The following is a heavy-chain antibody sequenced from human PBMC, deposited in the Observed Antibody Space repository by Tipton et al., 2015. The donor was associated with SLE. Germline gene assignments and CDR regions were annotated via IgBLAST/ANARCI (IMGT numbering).Heavy chain of an antibody. D-gene: IGHD5-12*01. J-gene: IGHJ4*02. V-gene: IGHV4-59*06. CDR3: AREKSGHGYFDS. CDR1: GGSISSYY. CDR2: IYHSGST. Sequence: TLSLTCTVSGGSISSYYWSWIRQPPGKGLEWIRHIYHSGSTFYSPSLRSRVTISVDTSKNQFSLRLISVTAADTAVYYCAREKSGHGYFDSWGQGSLVTVSS.